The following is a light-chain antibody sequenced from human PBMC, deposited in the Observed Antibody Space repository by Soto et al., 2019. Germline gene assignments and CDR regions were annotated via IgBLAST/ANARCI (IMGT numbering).Light chain of an antibody. CDR1: SSDVGAYNF. CDR2: DVT. Sequence: QSALTQPASVSASPGQSITISCTGTSSDVGAYNFVSWFQQHPGKAPKLIIHDVTNRPSGVSDRFSGSKSGNTASLTISGLQAEDEADYYCISYTSIRTYVFGTGTKVTVL. CDR3: ISYTSIRTYV. V-gene: IGLV2-14*03. J-gene: IGLJ1*01.